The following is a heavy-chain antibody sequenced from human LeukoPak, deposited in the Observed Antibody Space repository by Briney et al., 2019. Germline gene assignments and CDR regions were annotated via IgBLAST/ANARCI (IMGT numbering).Heavy chain of an antibody. CDR1: GDSISSNSYY. D-gene: IGHD3-3*01. CDR3: ARGYDAEWLL. J-gene: IGHJ4*02. CDR2: INHSGST. Sequence: SETLSLTCTVSGDSISSNSYYWSWIRQPPGKGLEWIGEINHSGSTNYNPSLKSRVTISVDTSKNQFSLKLSSVTAADTAVYYCARGYDAEWLLWGQGTPVTVSS. V-gene: IGHV4-39*07.